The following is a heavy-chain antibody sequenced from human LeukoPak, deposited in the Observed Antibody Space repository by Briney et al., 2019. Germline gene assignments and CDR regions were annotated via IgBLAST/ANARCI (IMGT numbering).Heavy chain of an antibody. J-gene: IGHJ4*02. Sequence: GGSLRLSCAASGFTLSSYAMSWVRQAPGKGLEWVSAISGSGGSTYYADSVKGRFTISRDNSKNTLYLQMNSLRAEDTAVYYCAKDLTVVVPAAIPPIDYWGQGTLVTVSS. CDR1: GFTLSSYA. CDR2: ISGSGGST. V-gene: IGHV3-23*01. D-gene: IGHD2-2*02. CDR3: AKDLTVVVPAAIPPIDY.